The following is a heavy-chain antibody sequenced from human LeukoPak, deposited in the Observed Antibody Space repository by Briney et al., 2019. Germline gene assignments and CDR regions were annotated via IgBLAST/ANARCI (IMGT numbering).Heavy chain of an antibody. CDR1: GYTFAGYY. Sequence: ASVKVSCKASGYTFAGYYMHWVRQAPGQGLEWMGWINPHTGGTNYAQKFQGRVTMTRDTSISTAYMELSGLTSDDTAVYYCARPYCSGGSCHDYFDYWGQGTLVTVSS. CDR3: ARPYCSGGSCHDYFDY. CDR2: INPHTGGT. D-gene: IGHD2-15*01. J-gene: IGHJ4*02. V-gene: IGHV1-2*02.